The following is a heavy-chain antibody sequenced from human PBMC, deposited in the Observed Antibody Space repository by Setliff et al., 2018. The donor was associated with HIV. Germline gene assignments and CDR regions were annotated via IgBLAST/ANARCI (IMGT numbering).Heavy chain of an antibody. CDR2: ISWDGGVT. D-gene: IGHD5-12*01. CDR3: SKDLSVAQFFYQYYGMDV. CDR1: GFTFDDYA. J-gene: IGHJ6*02. V-gene: IGHV3-43*01. Sequence: GSLRLSCAVSGFTFDDYAMHWVRQAPGKGLEWVSLISWDGGVTYYADSVKGRFTISRDNSKNSLYLQMDSLRTEDTALYYCSKDLSVAQFFYQYYGMDVWGQGTTVTVSS.